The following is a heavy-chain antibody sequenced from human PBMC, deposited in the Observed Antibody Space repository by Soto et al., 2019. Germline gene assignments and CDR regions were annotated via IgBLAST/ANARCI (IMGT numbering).Heavy chain of an antibody. Sequence: GASVKVSCKASGYTFTSYAMHWVRQAPGQRLEWMGWINAGNGNTKYSQKFQGRVTITRDTSASTVYMELSSLRSEDTAVYYCASGVGYGYNWFDPWGQGTLVTVSS. V-gene: IGHV1-3*01. J-gene: IGHJ5*02. D-gene: IGHD5-18*01. CDR1: GYTFTSYA. CDR3: ASGVGYGYNWFDP. CDR2: INAGNGNT.